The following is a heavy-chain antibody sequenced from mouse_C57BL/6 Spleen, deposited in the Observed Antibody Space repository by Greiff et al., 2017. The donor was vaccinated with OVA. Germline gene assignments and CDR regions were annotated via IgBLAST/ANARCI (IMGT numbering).Heavy chain of an antibody. CDR3: ARWVSGAMDY. CDR1: GFTFSDYY. J-gene: IGHJ4*01. D-gene: IGHD1-3*01. Sequence: EVQLVESEGGLVQPGSSMKLSCTASGFTFSDYYMAWVRQVPEKGLEWVANINYDGSSTYYLDSLKSRFIISRDNAKNILYLQMSSVKSEDTATYYCARWVSGAMDYWGQGTSVTVSS. V-gene: IGHV5-16*01. CDR2: INYDGSST.